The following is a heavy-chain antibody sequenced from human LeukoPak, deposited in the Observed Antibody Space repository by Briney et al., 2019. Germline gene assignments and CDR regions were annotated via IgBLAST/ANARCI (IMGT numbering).Heavy chain of an antibody. D-gene: IGHD1-1*01. Sequence: PGGSLRLSCAASGFTFNKYAMSWVHQAPGMGLEWLSYVSGSGGATYYADSVKGRFTISRDNSKNTVCLQMGSLRAEDTAVYYCAKNRGGTYKYYMDVWGNGTTVTVSS. V-gene: IGHV3-23*01. CDR3: AKNRGGTYKYYMDV. CDR1: GFTFNKYA. CDR2: VSGSGGAT. J-gene: IGHJ6*03.